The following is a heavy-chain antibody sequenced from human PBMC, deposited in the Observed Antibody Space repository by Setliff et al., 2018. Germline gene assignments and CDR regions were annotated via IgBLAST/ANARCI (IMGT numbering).Heavy chain of an antibody. CDR3: ARGLGSYYYYYMDV. CDR2: MNPNSGNT. V-gene: IGHV1-8*03. CDR1: GYTFTSYD. Sequence: ASVKVSCKASGYTFTSYDINWVRQATGQGLEWMGWMNPNSGNTGYAQKFQGRVTITRNTSISTAYMELSSLRSEDTAVYYCARGLGSYYYYYMDVWGKGTTGTSP. J-gene: IGHJ6*03. D-gene: IGHD7-27*01.